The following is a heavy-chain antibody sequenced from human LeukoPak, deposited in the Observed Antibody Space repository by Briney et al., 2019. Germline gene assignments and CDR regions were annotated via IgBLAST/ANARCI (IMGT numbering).Heavy chain of an antibody. D-gene: IGHD3-22*01. Sequence: GGSLRLSCAASGFTFSSYGMHWVRQAPGKGLEWVAVIWYDGSNKYYADSVKGRFTISRDNSKNTLYLQMNSLKTEDTAVYYCTTDVRISMILVVIPSAYWGQGTLVTVSS. CDR1: GFTFSSYG. CDR2: IWYDGSNK. J-gene: IGHJ4*02. CDR3: TTDVRISMILVVIPSAY. V-gene: IGHV3-33*01.